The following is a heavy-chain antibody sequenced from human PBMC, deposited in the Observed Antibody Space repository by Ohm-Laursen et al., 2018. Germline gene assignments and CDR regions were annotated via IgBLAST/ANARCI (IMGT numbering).Heavy chain of an antibody. CDR3: ARGGITGTTDAFDI. CDR2: IYKSGRT. J-gene: IGHJ3*02. V-gene: IGHV4-59*07. Sequence: SDTLSLTCTVSGGSISSYYWTWTRQPPGKGLEWIGYIYKSGRTNYSPSLKSRVTISVDTSKNQFSLKLSSVTAADTAFYYCARGGITGTTDAFDIWGQGTMVTVSS. D-gene: IGHD1-20*01. CDR1: GGSISSYY.